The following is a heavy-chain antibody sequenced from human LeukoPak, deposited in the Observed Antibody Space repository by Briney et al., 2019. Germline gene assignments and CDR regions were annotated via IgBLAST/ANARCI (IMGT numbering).Heavy chain of an antibody. D-gene: IGHD2-15*01. J-gene: IGHJ4*02. V-gene: IGHV4-34*01. CDR2: INHSGST. Sequence: PSETLSLTCAVYGGSFSGYCWSWIRQPPGKGLEWIGEINHSGSTNYNPSLKSRVTISVDTSKNQFSLKLSSVTAADTAVYYCARGPRKICSGGSCYSDYWGQGTLVTVSS. CDR3: ARGPRKICSGGSCYSDY. CDR1: GGSFSGYC.